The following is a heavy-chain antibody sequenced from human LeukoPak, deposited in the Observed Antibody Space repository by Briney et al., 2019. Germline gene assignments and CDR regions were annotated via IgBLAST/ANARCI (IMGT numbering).Heavy chain of an antibody. CDR1: GASISRYY. D-gene: IGHD5-12*01. CDR2: VYHSGIT. J-gene: IGHJ5*02. V-gene: IGHV4-59*01. CDR3: AGDYSGGNLIWFDP. Sequence: PSETLSLTCTVSGASISRYYWNWIRQPPGKGLEWIGYVYHSGITNCNPSLKSRVTISVDTTKNHFSLEVNTVTAADTATDYCAGDYSGGNLIWFDPWGQGILVTVSS.